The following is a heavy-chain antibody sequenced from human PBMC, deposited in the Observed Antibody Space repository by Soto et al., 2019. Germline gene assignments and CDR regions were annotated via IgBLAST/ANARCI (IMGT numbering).Heavy chain of an antibody. V-gene: IGHV3-23*01. CDR3: AKRSSSSTFDY. Sequence: EVQLLESGGGLVQPGESLRLSGAASGFTFSSYAMSWVRQAPGKGLEWVSVISGSDDSTYYADSVKGWFTISRDNSKNTLYLQMNSLRAEDTAVYYCAKRSSSSTFDYWGQGTLVTVSS. J-gene: IGHJ4*02. CDR1: GFTFSSYA. CDR2: ISGSDDST. D-gene: IGHD6-6*01.